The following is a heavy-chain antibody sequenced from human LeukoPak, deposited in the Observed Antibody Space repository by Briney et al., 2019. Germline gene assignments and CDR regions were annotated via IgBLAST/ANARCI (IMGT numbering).Heavy chain of an antibody. Sequence: SETLSLTCAVSGGTISSSNWWRLVREPPGKGLEWIGEIYHSGSTNYNPSVKSRVTISVDKSKNQFSLKLSSVTAADTAVYYCARGYCSSTSCYYYGMDVWGKGTTVTVSS. CDR1: GGTISSSNW. CDR3: ARGYCSSTSCYYYGMDV. D-gene: IGHD2-2*01. J-gene: IGHJ6*04. V-gene: IGHV4-4*02. CDR2: IYHSGST.